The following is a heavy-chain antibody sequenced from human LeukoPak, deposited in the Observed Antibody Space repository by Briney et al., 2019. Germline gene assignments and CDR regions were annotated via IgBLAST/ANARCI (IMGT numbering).Heavy chain of an antibody. Sequence: ASVKVSCKASGYTFTSYGISWVRQAPGQGLEWMGWISAYNGNTNYAQKLQGRVTVTTDTSTSTAYMELSSLRSEDTAVYYCARGGNTIFGVVIREYNYMDVWGKGTTVTVSS. CDR1: GYTFTSYG. J-gene: IGHJ6*03. CDR3: ARGGNTIFGVVIREYNYMDV. V-gene: IGHV1-18*01. CDR2: ISAYNGNT. D-gene: IGHD3-3*01.